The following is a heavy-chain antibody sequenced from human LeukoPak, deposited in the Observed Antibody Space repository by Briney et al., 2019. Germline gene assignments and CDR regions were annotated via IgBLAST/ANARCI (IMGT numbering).Heavy chain of an antibody. J-gene: IGHJ4*02. V-gene: IGHV4-39*07. Sequence: SETLSLTCTVSGGSISSGDYYWSWIRQPPGKGLEWIGSIYYSGSTYYNPSLESRVTISVDKSKNQFSLKLSSVTAADTAVYYCARDKGPSVGATTLDYWGQGTLVTVSS. CDR2: IYYSGST. CDR3: ARDKGPSVGATTLDY. D-gene: IGHD1-26*01. CDR1: GGSISSGDYY.